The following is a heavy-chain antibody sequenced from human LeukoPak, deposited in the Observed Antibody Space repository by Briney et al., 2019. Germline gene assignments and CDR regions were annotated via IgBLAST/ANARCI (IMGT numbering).Heavy chain of an antibody. V-gene: IGHV1-18*01. D-gene: IGHD3-16*02. J-gene: IGHJ5*02. CDR2: ISAYNGNT. Sequence: ASVKVSCKASGYTFTSYGISWVRQAPGQGLEWMGWISAYNGNTNYAQKLQGRVTMTTDTSTSTAYMELRSLRSDDTAVYYCARDTYYDYVWGSYRTNWFDPWGQGTLVTVSS. CDR1: GYTFTSYG. CDR3: ARDTYYDYVWGSYRTNWFDP.